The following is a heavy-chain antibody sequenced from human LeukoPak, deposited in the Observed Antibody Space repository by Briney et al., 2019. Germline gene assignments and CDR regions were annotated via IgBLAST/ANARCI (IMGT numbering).Heavy chain of an antibody. CDR1: GFTFSSYS. Sequence: GSLRLSCAASGFTFSSYSMNWVRQAPGKGLEWVSSISSSSSYIYYADSVKGRFTISRDNAKNSLYLQMNSLRAEDTAVYYCARDSNDYYDSSGYPLYYYYGMDVWRQGTTVTVSS. D-gene: IGHD3-22*01. CDR3: ARDSNDYYDSSGYPLYYYYGMDV. J-gene: IGHJ6*02. CDR2: ISSSSSYI. V-gene: IGHV3-21*01.